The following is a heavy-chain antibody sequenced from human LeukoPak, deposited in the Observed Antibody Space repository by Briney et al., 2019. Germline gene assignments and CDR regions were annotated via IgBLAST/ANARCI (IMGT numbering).Heavy chain of an antibody. D-gene: IGHD4-23*01. Sequence: SETLSLTCTVSGGSISSGGYYCRWIRQPPAKGLEWNGYIYHRGSTYYNPALTSRVTISVDRSKNQFALKLSSVTAADTAVYYCARDPDGGNSGFDYWGQGTLVTVSS. CDR3: ARDPDGGNSGFDY. CDR1: GGSISSGGYY. J-gene: IGHJ4*02. V-gene: IGHV4-30-2*01. CDR2: IYHRGST.